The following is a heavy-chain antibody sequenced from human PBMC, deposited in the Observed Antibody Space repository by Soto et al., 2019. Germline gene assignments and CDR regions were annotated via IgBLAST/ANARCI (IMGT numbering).Heavy chain of an antibody. CDR2: IIPIFGTA. Sequence: ASVKVSCKASGGTFSSYAISWVRQAPGQGLEWMGGIIPIFGTANYAQKFQGRVTITADESTSTAYMELSSLRSEDTAVYYCARISGSYSNAFDIWGQGTMVTVSS. D-gene: IGHD1-26*01. CDR3: ARISGSYSNAFDI. J-gene: IGHJ3*02. V-gene: IGHV1-69*13. CDR1: GGTFSSYA.